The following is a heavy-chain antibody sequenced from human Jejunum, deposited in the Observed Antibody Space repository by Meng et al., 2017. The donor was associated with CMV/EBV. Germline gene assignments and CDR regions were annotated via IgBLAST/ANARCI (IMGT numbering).Heavy chain of an antibody. CDR3: ARDLREGSYYS. D-gene: IGHD3-10*01. CDR1: GGSLSSGDYY. CDR2: IYYSGST. V-gene: IGHV4-30-4*01. Sequence: LSLICTVSGGSLSSGDYYYNWIRQSPGKGLEWIGYIYYSGSTSYNPSLKSRLTISLDTSKNQFSLNLRSVTAADTAVYYCARDLREGSYYSWGQGTLVT. J-gene: IGHJ4*02.